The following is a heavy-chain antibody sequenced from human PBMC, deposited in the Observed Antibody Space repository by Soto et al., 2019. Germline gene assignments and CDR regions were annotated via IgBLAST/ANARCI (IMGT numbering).Heavy chain of an antibody. CDR2: IIPIFGTA. Sequence: QVQLVQSGAEVKKPGSSVKVSCKASGGTFSSYAISWVRQAPGQGLEWMGGIIPIFGTANYAQKLQGRVTITADESTSTAYMELSSLRSEDTAVYYCARGKSTVTPFYYYGMDVWGQGTTVTVSS. D-gene: IGHD4-17*01. J-gene: IGHJ6*02. CDR3: ARGKSTVTPFYYYGMDV. V-gene: IGHV1-69*01. CDR1: GGTFSSYA.